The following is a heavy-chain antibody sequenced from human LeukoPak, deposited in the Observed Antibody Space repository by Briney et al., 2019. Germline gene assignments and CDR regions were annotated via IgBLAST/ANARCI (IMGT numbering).Heavy chain of an antibody. J-gene: IGHJ6*02. Sequence: GGSLRLSCAASGFTVSSNYMSWVRQAPGKGLEWVSVIYSGGSTYYADSVKGRFTISRDNSKNTLYLQMNSLRAEDTAVYYCAKDRQWLVGGMDVWGQGTTVTVSS. V-gene: IGHV3-53*05. CDR2: IYSGGST. CDR1: GFTVSSNY. D-gene: IGHD6-19*01. CDR3: AKDRQWLVGGMDV.